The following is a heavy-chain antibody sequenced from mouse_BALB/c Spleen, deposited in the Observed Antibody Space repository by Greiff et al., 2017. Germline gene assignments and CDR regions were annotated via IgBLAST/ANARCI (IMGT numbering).Heavy chain of an antibody. Sequence: VMLVESGPGLVAPSQSLSITCTVSGFSLTSYGVHWVRQPPGKGLEWLGVIWAGGSTNYNSALMSRLSISKDNSKSQVFLKMNSLQTDDTAMYYCASYGNYLYYAMDYWGQGTSVTVSS. D-gene: IGHD2-1*01. CDR1: GFSLTSYG. V-gene: IGHV2-9*02. CDR3: ASYGNYLYYAMDY. J-gene: IGHJ4*01. CDR2: IWAGGST.